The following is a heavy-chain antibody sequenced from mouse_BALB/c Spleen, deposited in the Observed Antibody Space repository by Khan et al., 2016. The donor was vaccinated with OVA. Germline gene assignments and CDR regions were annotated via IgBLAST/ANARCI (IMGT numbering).Heavy chain of an antibody. J-gene: IGHJ4*01. CDR2: ISDGGNYT. V-gene: IGHV5-4*02. D-gene: IGHD2-4*01. Sequence: EVQLVESGGGLVNPGGSLKLSCAASGFTFSDYYMYWVRQTPEKRLEWVATISDGGNYTYYPDALKGRFTISRDNAKNSLYLQMSSLKSEDTAMYYCARDYDYDGYYTMDDWGQGTSVTVSS. CDR3: ARDYDYDGYYTMDD. CDR1: GFTFSDYY.